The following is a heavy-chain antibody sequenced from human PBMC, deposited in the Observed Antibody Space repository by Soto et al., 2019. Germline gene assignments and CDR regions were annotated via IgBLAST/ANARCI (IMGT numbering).Heavy chain of an antibody. CDR2: ISGSGGST. D-gene: IGHD6-19*01. Sequence: EVQLLESGGGLVQPGGSLRLSCAASGFTFSSYAMSWVRQAPGKGLEWVSAISGSGGSTYYGDSVKGRFTISRDYSKNTLYLQMNSLSAEDTAVYYCAKDWCIAVAPVPFDYWGQGTLVTVSS. J-gene: IGHJ4*02. CDR1: GFTFSSYA. V-gene: IGHV3-23*01. CDR3: AKDWCIAVAPVPFDY.